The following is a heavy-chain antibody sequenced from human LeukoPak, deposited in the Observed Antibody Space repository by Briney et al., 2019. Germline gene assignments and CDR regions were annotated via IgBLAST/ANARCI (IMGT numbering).Heavy chain of an antibody. J-gene: IGHJ4*02. D-gene: IGHD3-22*01. Sequence: GGCLRLSCAASGFSFSNYGMHWVRQAPGKGLEWVAVISHDGNIKYYADSVKGRFTISRDNSKNTLYLQMNSLKVEDTAVYYCARDRGSSGYYIDYWGQGTLVTVSS. V-gene: IGHV3-30*03. CDR1: GFSFSNYG. CDR3: ARDRGSSGYYIDY. CDR2: ISHDGNIK.